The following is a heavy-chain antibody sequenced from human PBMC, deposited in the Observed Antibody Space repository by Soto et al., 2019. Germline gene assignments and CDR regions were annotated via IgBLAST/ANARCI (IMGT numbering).Heavy chain of an antibody. CDR3: AKSNYYDSSGSFEC. J-gene: IGHJ4*02. CDR2: ISGSGGST. Sequence: VGSLRLSCAASVCTFSSYAMSWVRHSPGKGLEWVSAISGSGGSTYYADSVKGRFTISRDNSKNTLYLQMNSLRAEDTAVYYCAKSNYYDSSGSFECWGQGTLVTVSS. D-gene: IGHD3-22*01. V-gene: IGHV3-23*01. CDR1: VCTFSSYA.